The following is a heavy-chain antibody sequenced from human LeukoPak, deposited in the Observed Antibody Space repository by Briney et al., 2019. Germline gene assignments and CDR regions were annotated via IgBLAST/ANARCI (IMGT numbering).Heavy chain of an antibody. CDR3: ATQTITLVVVISPFDY. D-gene: IGHD3-22*01. Sequence: GGSLRLSCAASGFTFNTYPMHWVRQAPGKGLEWVALIQDDGAKTYYAASVRGRFTISRDNSRSTVYLQMNSLKPDDTAVYYCATQTITLVVVISPFDYWGQGALVTVSS. CDR2: IQDDGAKT. CDR1: GFTFNTYP. J-gene: IGHJ4*02. V-gene: IGHV3-30*02.